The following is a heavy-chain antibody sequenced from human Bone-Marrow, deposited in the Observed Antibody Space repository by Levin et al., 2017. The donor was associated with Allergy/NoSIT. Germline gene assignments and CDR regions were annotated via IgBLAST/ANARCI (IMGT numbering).Heavy chain of an antibody. V-gene: IGHV3-21*01. J-gene: IGHJ4*02. CDR1: GFTFSSNS. D-gene: IGHD6-19*01. Sequence: SCAASGFTFSSNSMNWVRQAPGKGLEWVSSISSRSNYIYYADSVKGRFTISRDNAKHSLHLQMNSLRVDDTAVYYCARDRAASAVAGPYYFDYWGQGTLVTVSS. CDR2: ISSRSNYI. CDR3: ARDRAASAVAGPYYFDY.